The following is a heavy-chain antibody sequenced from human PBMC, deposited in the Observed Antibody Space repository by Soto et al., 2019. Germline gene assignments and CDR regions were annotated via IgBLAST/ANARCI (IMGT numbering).Heavy chain of an antibody. V-gene: IGHV1-69*01. CDR1: GGTFSSYA. CDR3: ARDGRYCSSTSCYRRFDP. Sequence: QVQLVQSGAEVKKPGSSVKVSCKASGGTFSSYAISWVRQAPGQGLEWMGGIIPIFGTANYAQKFQGRVTITADESTSTAYMELSSLRSEDTAVYYCARDGRYCSSTSCYRRFDPWGQGTLVTVSS. CDR2: IIPIFGTA. D-gene: IGHD2-2*01. J-gene: IGHJ5*02.